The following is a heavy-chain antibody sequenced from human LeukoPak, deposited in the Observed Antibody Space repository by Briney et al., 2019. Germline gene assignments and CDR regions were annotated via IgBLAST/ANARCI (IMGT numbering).Heavy chain of an antibody. Sequence: SETLSLTCTVSGGSLSSYYCSWIRPPPGKGLEWIGYMYYSGSTNYNPSLKSRVTISVDMSKNQFSLKLSSVTAADTAVYYCVRSSTYHLFDDWGQGTLVTVSS. CDR3: VRSSTYHLFDD. D-gene: IGHD2-15*01. V-gene: IGHV4-59*08. J-gene: IGHJ4*02. CDR1: GGSLSSYY. CDR2: MYYSGST.